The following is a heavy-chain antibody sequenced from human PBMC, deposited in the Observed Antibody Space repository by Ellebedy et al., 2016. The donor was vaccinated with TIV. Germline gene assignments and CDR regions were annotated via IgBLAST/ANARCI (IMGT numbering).Heavy chain of an antibody. CDR2: INPYSGGT. V-gene: IGHV1-2*02. Sequence: ASVKVSCKASGYTFTDYYMHWVRQAPGQGLEWMGWINPYSGGTNYAQKFQGRVTLTRDTSISTAYMELSRLRSDDTAVYYCARGAGVWPDDPDYWGQGTLVTVSS. J-gene: IGHJ4*02. CDR1: GYTFTDYY. CDR3: ARGAGVWPDDPDY. D-gene: IGHD1-14*01.